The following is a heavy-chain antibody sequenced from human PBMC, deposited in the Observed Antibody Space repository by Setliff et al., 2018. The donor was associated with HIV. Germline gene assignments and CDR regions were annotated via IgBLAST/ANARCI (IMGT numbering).Heavy chain of an antibody. V-gene: IGHV3-20*04. CDR1: GFTFSYFG. CDR3: VRDQGYDSDLYKFYFDS. D-gene: IGHD5-12*01. CDR2: INWNGVTT. Sequence: TGGSLRLSCAASGFTFSYFGMHWVRQAPGKGLAWVSTINWNGVTTYYADSVTGRFTISRDNAKNSLYLQMNSLRVEEDTALYYCVRDQGYDSDLYKFYFDSWGQGTLVTVSS. J-gene: IGHJ4*02.